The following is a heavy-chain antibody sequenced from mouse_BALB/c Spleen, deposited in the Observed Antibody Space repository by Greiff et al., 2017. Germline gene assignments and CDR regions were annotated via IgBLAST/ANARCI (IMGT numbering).Heavy chain of an antibody. J-gene: IGHJ4*01. V-gene: IGHV1-5*01. D-gene: IGHD2-1*01. CDR1: GYSFTSYW. CDR3: TRFYYGNYSYAMDY. CDR2: IYPGNSDT. Sequence: SGTVLARPGASVKMSCKASGYSFTSYWMHWVKQRPGQGLEWIGAIYPGNSDTSYNQKFKGKAKLTAVTSASTAYMELSSLTNEDSAVYYCTRFYYGNYSYAMDYWGQGTSVTVSS.